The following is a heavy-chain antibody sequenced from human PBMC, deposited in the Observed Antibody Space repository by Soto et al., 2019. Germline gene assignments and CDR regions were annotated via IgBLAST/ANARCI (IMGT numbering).Heavy chain of an antibody. CDR3: ASVCSDRTCYTRWFKP. Sequence: QVLLLQSGAEVKKPGSSVKVSCKASRDTFRSNAFTWVRQSPGHGLEWMGGIIPVFGTTNYARKFQGRVTITADESTITAFLELRSLTSEASAVYYCASVCSDRTCYTRWFKPWRQETLVPVSS. CDR1: RDTFRSNA. V-gene: IGHV1-69*01. D-gene: IGHD2-15*01. J-gene: IGHJ5*02. CDR2: IIPVFGTT.